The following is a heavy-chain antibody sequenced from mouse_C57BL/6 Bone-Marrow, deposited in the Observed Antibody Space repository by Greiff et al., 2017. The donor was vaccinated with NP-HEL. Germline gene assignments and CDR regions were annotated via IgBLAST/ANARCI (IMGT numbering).Heavy chain of an antibody. CDR1: GYSITSDY. V-gene: IGHV3-8*01. CDR2: ISYSGST. Sequence: EVQLVESGPGLAKPSQPLSLPCSVTGYSITSDYWNWIRKFPGNKLEYIGYISYSGSTYYNPSLKSRISITRDTSKNQYYLQLNSVTTEDTATYYCARGNDGGNYFDYWGQGTTLTVSS. D-gene: IGHD2-2*01. J-gene: IGHJ2*01. CDR3: ARGNDGGNYFDY.